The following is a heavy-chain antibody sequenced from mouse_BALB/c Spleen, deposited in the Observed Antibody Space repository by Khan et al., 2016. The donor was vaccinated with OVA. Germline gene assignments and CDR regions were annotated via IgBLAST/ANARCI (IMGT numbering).Heavy chain of an antibody. D-gene: IGHD2-9*01. Sequence: QIQLVQSGPELKKPGETVKISCKASGYTFTNYGMNWVKQAPGKGLKWMGWINTYTGEPTYADDFKGRFAFSLETSASTVYLQISNLKNEDMATFFCARAYYGSDRYFDVWGAGTTVTVSS. J-gene: IGHJ1*01. CDR2: INTYTGEP. CDR1: GYTFTNYG. CDR3: ARAYYGSDRYFDV. V-gene: IGHV9-1*02.